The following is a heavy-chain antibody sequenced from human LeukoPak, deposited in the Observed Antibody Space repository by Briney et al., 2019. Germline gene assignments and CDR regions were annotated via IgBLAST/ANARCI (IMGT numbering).Heavy chain of an antibody. D-gene: IGHD5-18*01. CDR2: IYPGDSDT. J-gene: IGHJ4*02. CDR1: GYSFTSYW. V-gene: IGHV5-51*01. Sequence: GESLKISCKGSGYSFTSYWIGLVRQMPGKGLEWMGIIYPGDSDTRYSPSFQGQVTISADKSISTAYLQWSSLKASDTAMYYCARLADSYGTVGYFDHWGQGTLVTVSS. CDR3: ARLADSYGTVGYFDH.